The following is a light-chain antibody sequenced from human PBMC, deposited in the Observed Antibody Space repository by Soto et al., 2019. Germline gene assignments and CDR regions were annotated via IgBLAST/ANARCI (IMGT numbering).Light chain of an antibody. Sequence: DIQMTQSPSTLSASIGDRVTITCRASQNINVWLAWYQQKPGKAPKFLIYRASTLQSGVPSRFSGSGSGTEFTLTISSLQPDDFATYYCQQHEAYPRTFGQGTKVEIK. CDR2: RAS. CDR1: QNINVW. J-gene: IGKJ1*01. V-gene: IGKV1-5*03. CDR3: QQHEAYPRT.